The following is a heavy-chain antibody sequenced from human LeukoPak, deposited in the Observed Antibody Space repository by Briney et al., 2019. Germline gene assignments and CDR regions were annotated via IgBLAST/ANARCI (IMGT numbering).Heavy chain of an antibody. D-gene: IGHD3-10*01. CDR3: ARSSTGGSGSYPDY. CDR1: GYIFSDYY. J-gene: IGHJ4*02. Sequence: ASVKVSRKSSGYIFSDYYMHWVRQAPGQGLEWLGWINPKSGAADYAQQFRGRVTMTRDTSINTDYMELSRLRSDDTAVYYCARSSTGGSGSYPDYWGQGTLVTVSS. V-gene: IGHV1-2*02. CDR2: INPKSGAA.